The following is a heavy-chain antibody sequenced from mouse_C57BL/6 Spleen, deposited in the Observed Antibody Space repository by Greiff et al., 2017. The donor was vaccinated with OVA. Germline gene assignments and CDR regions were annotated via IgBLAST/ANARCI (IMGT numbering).Heavy chain of an antibody. Sequence: VQLVESGPELVKPGASVKISCKASGYAFSSSWMNWVKQRPGKGLEWIGRIYPGDGDTNYNGKFKGKATLTADKSSSTAYMQLSSLTSEDSAVYFCARSGDYGNYVGFAYWGQGTLVTVSA. V-gene: IGHV1-82*01. D-gene: IGHD2-1*01. J-gene: IGHJ3*01. CDR1: GYAFSSSW. CDR2: IYPGDGDT. CDR3: ARSGDYGNYVGFAY.